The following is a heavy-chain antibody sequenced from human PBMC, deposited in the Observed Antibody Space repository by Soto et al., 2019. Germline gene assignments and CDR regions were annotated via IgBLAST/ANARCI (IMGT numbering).Heavy chain of an antibody. J-gene: IGHJ6*02. CDR2: ISSDGNNK. V-gene: IGHV3-30-3*01. CDR3: ARDHQERRYYYYYGMDV. CDR1: GFTFSNYA. Sequence: QVQLVESGGGVVQPGRSLRLSCAASGFTFSNYAMHWVRQAPGKGLEWVALISSDGNNKYSADSVKGRFTISRDNSKNTLYLQMNSLRPEDTAVYYGARDHQERRYYYYYGMDVWGQVTTVTVSS. D-gene: IGHD1-1*01.